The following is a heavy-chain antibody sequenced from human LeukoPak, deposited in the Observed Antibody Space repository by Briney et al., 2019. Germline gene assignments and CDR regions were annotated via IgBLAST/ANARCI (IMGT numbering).Heavy chain of an antibody. J-gene: IGHJ5*02. CDR1: GYTFTGYY. Sequence: GASVKVSCKASGYTFTGYYMHWVRQAPGQGLEWMGWINPNSGGTNYAQKFQGRVTMTRDTSISTAYMELSRLSSDDTAVYYCARDFRAAMVSDWFDPWGQGTLVTVSS. D-gene: IGHD5-18*01. V-gene: IGHV1-2*02. CDR3: ARDFRAAMVSDWFDP. CDR2: INPNSGGT.